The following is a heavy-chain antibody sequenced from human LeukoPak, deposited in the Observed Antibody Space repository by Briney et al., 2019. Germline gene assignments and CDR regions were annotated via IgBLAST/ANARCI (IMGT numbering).Heavy chain of an antibody. D-gene: IGHD3-16*01. J-gene: IGHJ4*02. CDR2: IYYSGST. V-gene: IGHV4-59*08. CDR3: ARYTQLGYFDY. CDR1: GGSISSYY. Sequence: KPSETLSLTCTVSGGSISSYYWSWIRQPPGKGLEWIGYIYYSGSTNYNPSLKSRVTISVDTSKNQFSLKLSSVTAADTAVYYCARYTQLGYFDYWGQGTLVTVSS.